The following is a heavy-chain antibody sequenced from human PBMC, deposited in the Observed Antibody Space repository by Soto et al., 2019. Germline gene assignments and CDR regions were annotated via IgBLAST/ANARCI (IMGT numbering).Heavy chain of an antibody. CDR3: VNGAYCSGGSCYSAYYYYGMDV. V-gene: IGHV3-64D*08. Sequence: GSLRLSCSASGFTFSSYAMHWVRQAPGKGLEYVSAISSNGGSTYYADPVKGRFTISRDNSKNTLYLQVSSLRAEDTAVYYCVNGAYCSGGSCYSAYYYYGMDVWGQGTTVTVSS. J-gene: IGHJ6*02. CDR1: GFTFSSYA. CDR2: ISSNGGST. D-gene: IGHD2-15*01.